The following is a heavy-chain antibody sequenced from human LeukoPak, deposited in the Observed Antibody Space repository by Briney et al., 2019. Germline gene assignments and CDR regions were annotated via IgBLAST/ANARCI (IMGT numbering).Heavy chain of an antibody. CDR1: GFPFSNYE. J-gene: IGHJ3*02. CDR3: ARVPDDFWSGGAFDI. D-gene: IGHD3-3*01. CDR2: ISSSGSSI. V-gene: IGHV3-48*03. Sequence: GGSLRLSCAASGFPFSNYEMNWVRQAPGKGLEWVSYISSSGSSIYYADSVKGRFTISRDNAKNSLYLQMNNLRVEDTAVYYCARVPDDFWSGGAFDIWGQGTKVTVFS.